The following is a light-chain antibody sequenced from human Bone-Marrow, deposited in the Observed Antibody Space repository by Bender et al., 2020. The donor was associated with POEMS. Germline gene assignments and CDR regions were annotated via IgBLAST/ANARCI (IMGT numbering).Light chain of an antibody. V-gene: IGLV2-14*03. CDR2: DVS. CDR3: SSFTGSSTLPLFV. J-gene: IGLJ1*01. Sequence: QTALTQPASVSGSPGQSITISCIGASSDIGYSDHVSWYQQRPGKAPELIIYDVSLRPSGVSNRFSGSKSGNRASLTISWLQAQDGAQYYYSSFTGSSTLPLFVFGTGTKVTVL. CDR1: SSDIGYSDH.